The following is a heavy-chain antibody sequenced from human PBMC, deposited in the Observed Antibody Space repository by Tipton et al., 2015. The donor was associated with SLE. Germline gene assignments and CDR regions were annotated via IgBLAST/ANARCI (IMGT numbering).Heavy chain of an antibody. CDR3: TRDGGSYYVPLGFDY. CDR2: IRSKAYGGTT. J-gene: IGHJ4*02. Sequence: SLRLSCTASGFTFGDYAMSWVRQAPGKGLEWVGFIRSKAYGGTTEYAASVKGRFTISRDDSKSIAYLQMNSLKTEDTAVYYCTRDGGSYYVPLGFDYWGQGTLVTVSS. V-gene: IGHV3-49*04. D-gene: IGHD1-26*01. CDR1: GFTFGDYA.